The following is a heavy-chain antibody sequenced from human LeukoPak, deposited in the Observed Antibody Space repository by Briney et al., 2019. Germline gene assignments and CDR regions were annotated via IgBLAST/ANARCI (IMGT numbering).Heavy chain of an antibody. CDR1: GFTFDDYA. CDR2: ISWNSGSI. J-gene: IGHJ5*02. V-gene: IGHV3-9*01. Sequence: GGSLRLSCAASGFTFDDYAMHWVRQAPGKGLEWVSGISWNSGSIGYADSVKGRFTISRDNAKNSLYLQMNSLRAEDTALYYCAKGSIAVAGRFDPWGQGTLVTVSS. D-gene: IGHD6-19*01. CDR3: AKGSIAVAGRFDP.